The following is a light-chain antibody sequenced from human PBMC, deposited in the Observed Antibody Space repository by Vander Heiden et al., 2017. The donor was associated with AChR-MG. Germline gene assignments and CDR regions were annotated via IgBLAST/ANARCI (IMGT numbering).Light chain of an antibody. CDR3: QQYGSSPPFT. Sequence: ALTQSPGTLSSSPGERATTSGRASQSVSSSYLAWYQQKPGQAPRLRIYGASSRATGIPDRFSGSGSGTDFTLTISRLEPEDFAVYYCQQYGSSPPFTFGPGTKVDIK. J-gene: IGKJ3*01. V-gene: IGKV3-20*01. CDR1: QSVSSSY. CDR2: GAS.